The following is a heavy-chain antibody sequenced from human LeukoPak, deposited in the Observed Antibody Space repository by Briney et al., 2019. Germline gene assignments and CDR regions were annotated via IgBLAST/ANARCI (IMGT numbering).Heavy chain of an antibody. CDR3: ARVRGGYCTGDRCYGDFFFDN. CDR2: INPNSGGT. V-gene: IGHV1-2*02. D-gene: IGHD2-15*01. J-gene: IGHJ4*02. Sequence: ASVKVSCKASGYTFTGYYMHWVRQAPGQGLEWMGWINPNSGGTNYAQKFQGRVTMTRDTSISTVYMEVNGLRSDDTAVYFCARVRGGYCTGDRCYGDFFFDNWGQGTLVTVTS. CDR1: GYTFTGYY.